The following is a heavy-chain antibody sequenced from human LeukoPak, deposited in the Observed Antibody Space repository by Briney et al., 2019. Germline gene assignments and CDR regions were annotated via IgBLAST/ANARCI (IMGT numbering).Heavy chain of an antibody. CDR3: ARVGHGDSYFFDY. Sequence: GGSLRLSCAASGFTFSSYEMNWVRQAPGKGLEWVSYISSSGSTIYYADSVKGRFTISRDNTKNSLYLQMNSLRAEDTAVYYCARVGHGDSYFFDYWGQGTLVTVSS. D-gene: IGHD4-17*01. CDR1: GFTFSSYE. J-gene: IGHJ4*02. CDR2: ISSSGSTI. V-gene: IGHV3-48*03.